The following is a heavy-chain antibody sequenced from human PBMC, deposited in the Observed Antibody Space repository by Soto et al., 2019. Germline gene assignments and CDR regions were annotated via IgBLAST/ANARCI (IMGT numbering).Heavy chain of an antibody. V-gene: IGHV4-31*03. D-gene: IGHD4-17*01. CDR2: IYYSGST. J-gene: IGHJ4*02. CDR3: ARTSGTDYGDYIPFDY. Sequence: PSETLSLTCTVSGGSISSGGYYWSWIRQHPGKGLEWIVYIYYSGSTYYNPSLKSRVTISVDTSKNQFSLKLSSVTAADTAVYYCARTSGTDYGDYIPFDYWGQGTLVTVSS. CDR1: GGSISSGGYY.